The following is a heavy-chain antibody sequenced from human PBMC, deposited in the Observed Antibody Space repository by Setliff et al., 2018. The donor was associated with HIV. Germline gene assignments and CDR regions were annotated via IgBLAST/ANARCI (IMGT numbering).Heavy chain of an antibody. CDR1: GGSISRGSYY. CDR2: IYTSGST. D-gene: IGHD3-3*01. Sequence: SETLSLTCTVSGGSISRGSYYWSWIRQPAGKGLEWIGPIYTSGSTNYHPSLKSLVTISVDTSQNQFSLKLSSVTAADPAVYYCARDRFDTIFGVVSYYYDYMDVWVKVTTVTVSS. V-gene: IGHV4-61*02. J-gene: IGHJ6*03. CDR3: ARDRFDTIFGVVSYYYDYMDV.